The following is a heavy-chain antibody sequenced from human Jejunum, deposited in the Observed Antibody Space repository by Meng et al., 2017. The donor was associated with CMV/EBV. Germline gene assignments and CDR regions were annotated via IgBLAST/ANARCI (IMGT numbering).Heavy chain of an antibody. Sequence: IFDVYALHWVRQAPGKGLEWVSLISWDDCTPFYADSVKGRFTISRDNSKNSLYLQMNSLRTEDTALYYCAKGTSANTPMVIYYFDYWGQGTLVTVSS. D-gene: IGHD5-18*01. CDR2: ISWDDCTP. V-gene: IGHV3-43D*03. CDR1: IFDVYA. CDR3: AKGTSANTPMVIYYFDY. J-gene: IGHJ4*02.